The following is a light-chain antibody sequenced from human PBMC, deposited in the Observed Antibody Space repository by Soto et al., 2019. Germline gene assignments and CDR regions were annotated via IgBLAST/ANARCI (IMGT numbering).Light chain of an antibody. CDR3: QYWDDYSWT. V-gene: IGKV1-5*03. CDR1: QSITDW. Sequence: DIQMTQSPSTLSASVGDRVTITCRASQSITDWLAWYQQKPGKAPKFLIYKASNLEGGVPSRLSGSGSGTEFTLTISSVQPDGFATYYCQYWDDYSWTFGQGTKVEIK. J-gene: IGKJ1*01. CDR2: KAS.